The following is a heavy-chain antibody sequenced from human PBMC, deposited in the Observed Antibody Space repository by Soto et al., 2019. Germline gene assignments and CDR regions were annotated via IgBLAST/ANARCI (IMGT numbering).Heavy chain of an antibody. CDR3: ARPSKRGSAYYYYYGMAV. CDR2: IYPGDSDT. J-gene: IGHJ6*02. CDR1: GYSFTSYW. Sequence: GESLKISCKGSGYSFTSYWIGWVRQMPGKGLEWMGIIYPGDSDTRYSPSFQGQVTISADKAISTAYLQWSSRKASDTAMYYCARPSKRGSAYYYYYGMAVWGQRTTVTVSS. D-gene: IGHD3-16*01. V-gene: IGHV5-51*01.